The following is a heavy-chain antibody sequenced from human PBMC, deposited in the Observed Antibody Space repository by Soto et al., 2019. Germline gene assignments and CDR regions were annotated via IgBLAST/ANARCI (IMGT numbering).Heavy chain of an antibody. J-gene: IGHJ6*02. V-gene: IGHV1-69*06. Sequence: QVQLVQSGAEVKKPGSSVKVSCKASGGTFSSYAISWVRQAPGQGLEWMGGVIPIFGTANYAQKFQGRVTITADTSTSTAYMEMSSLRYEDTDVYYCARLYTPTYTVNYIDYYYYGMDVWGQGTTVTVSS. D-gene: IGHD1-7*01. CDR1: GGTFSSYA. CDR3: ARLYTPTYTVNYIDYYYYGMDV. CDR2: VIPIFGTA.